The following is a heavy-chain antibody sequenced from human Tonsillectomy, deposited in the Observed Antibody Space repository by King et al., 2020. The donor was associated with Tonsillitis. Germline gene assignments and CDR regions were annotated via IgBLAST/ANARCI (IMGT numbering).Heavy chain of an antibody. CDR1: GGTFSSYG. J-gene: IGHJ5*02. V-gene: IGHV1-69*09. CDR3: AREYSSSWSGWLDP. Sequence: QLVQSGAEVKKPGSSVKVSCKASGGTFSSYGINWVRQAPGQGFEWMGRISPILVTANYAQKFQGRLTITADKSTSTAYMDLSRLRSEDTAVYFCAREYSSSWSGWLDPWGQGTVVTVSS. CDR2: ISPILVTA. D-gene: IGHD6-13*01.